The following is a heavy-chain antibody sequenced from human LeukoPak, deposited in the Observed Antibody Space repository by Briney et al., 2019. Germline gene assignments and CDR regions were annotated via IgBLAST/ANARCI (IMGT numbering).Heavy chain of an antibody. J-gene: IGHJ6*02. V-gene: IGHV4-59*01. CDR3: ARDQSGMDV. Sequence: SETLSLTCTASSGSISSYYWSWIRQPPGKGLEWIGYIYYSGSTNYNPSLKSRVTISVDTSKNQFSLKLSSVTAADTAVYYCARDQSGMDVWGQGTTVTVSS. CDR1: SGSISSYY. CDR2: IYYSGST.